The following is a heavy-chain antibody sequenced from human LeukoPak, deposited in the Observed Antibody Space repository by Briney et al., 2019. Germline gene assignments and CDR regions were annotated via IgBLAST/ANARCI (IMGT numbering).Heavy chain of an antibody. D-gene: IGHD5-12*01. CDR3: ARGGYSGYVY. J-gene: IGHJ4*02. Sequence: SETLSLTCAVYGGSFSGYYWSWIRQPPGKGLEWIGEINHSGSTNYNPSLKSRVTISVDTSKNQFSLRLSSVTAADTAVYYCARGGYSGYVYWGQGTLVTVSS. CDR1: GGSFSGYY. CDR2: INHSGST. V-gene: IGHV4-34*01.